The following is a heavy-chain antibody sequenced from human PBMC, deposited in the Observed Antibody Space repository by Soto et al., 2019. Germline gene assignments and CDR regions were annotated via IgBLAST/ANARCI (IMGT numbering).Heavy chain of an antibody. V-gene: IGHV4-31*03. D-gene: IGHD3-22*01. CDR3: ARDALSRDSI. CDR2: ISYSGST. Sequence: QVQLHESGPGLVKPSQTLSLTGTVSGGSISSGGHYWSWIRQHPGKGLEWIGYISYSGSTYYNPSLESRVTIAVDTSKNQFSLKLRSVTAADTAVYYCARDALSRDSIWGQGTMVTVSS. J-gene: IGHJ4*02. CDR1: GGSISSGGHY.